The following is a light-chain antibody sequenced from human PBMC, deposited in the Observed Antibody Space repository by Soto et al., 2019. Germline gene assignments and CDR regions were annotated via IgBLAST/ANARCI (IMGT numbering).Light chain of an antibody. CDR2: DDS. Sequence: SSELTQSPSVSVAPGQTARITCGGNRIGSKSVHWFQQKPGQAPVLVVHDDSDRPSGIPERFSGSNSGGTATLTISRVEAGDAADYYCQVWDSRDDHRVFGGGTKLTVL. CDR1: RIGSKS. V-gene: IGLV3-21*02. CDR3: QVWDSRDDHRV. J-gene: IGLJ2*01.